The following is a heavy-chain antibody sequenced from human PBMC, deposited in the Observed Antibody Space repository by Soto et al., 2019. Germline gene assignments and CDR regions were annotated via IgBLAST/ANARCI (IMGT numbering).Heavy chain of an antibody. D-gene: IGHD3-22*01. CDR3: ALIDYYYDSSGYSSYYYGMDV. V-gene: IGHV5-10-1*01. CDR1: GYSFTSHW. CDR2: IDPSDSYT. J-gene: IGHJ6*02. Sequence: GESLKISCKGSGYSFTSHWISWVRQMPGKGLEWMGRIDPSDSYTNYSPSFQGHVTISADKSISTAYLQWSSLKASDTAMYYCALIDYYYDSSGYSSYYYGMDVWGQGTTVTVSS.